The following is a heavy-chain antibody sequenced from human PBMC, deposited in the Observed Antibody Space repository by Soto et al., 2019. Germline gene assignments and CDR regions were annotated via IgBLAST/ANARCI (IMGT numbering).Heavy chain of an antibody. V-gene: IGHV6-1*01. D-gene: IGHD6-19*01. CDR1: GDSVSSNSAA. Sequence: SQTLSLTCAISGDSVSSNSAAWNWIRQSPSRGLEWLGRTYYRSKWYNDYAVSVKSRITINPDTSKNQFSLQLNSVTPEDKAVYYCARDPVLGGSSGWPYYYYYGMDVWGQGTTVTVSS. J-gene: IGHJ6*02. CDR3: ARDPVLGGSSGWPYYYYYGMDV. CDR2: TYYRSKWYN.